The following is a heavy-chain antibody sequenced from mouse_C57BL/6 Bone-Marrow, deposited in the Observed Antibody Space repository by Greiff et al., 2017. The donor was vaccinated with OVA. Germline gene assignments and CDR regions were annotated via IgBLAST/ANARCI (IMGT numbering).Heavy chain of an antibody. D-gene: IGHD1-1*01. J-gene: IGHJ2*01. CDR1: GYTFTSYW. CDR2: IHPTSGST. Sequence: QVQLQQPGAELVKPGASVKLSCKASGYTFTSYWMHWVQQRPGQGLEWIGMIHPTSGSTNYNEKFKSKATLTVDKSSSTAYMQLSSLTSEDSAAYYCASYGSSLDYWGQGTTLTVSS. V-gene: IGHV1-64*01. CDR3: ASYGSSLDY.